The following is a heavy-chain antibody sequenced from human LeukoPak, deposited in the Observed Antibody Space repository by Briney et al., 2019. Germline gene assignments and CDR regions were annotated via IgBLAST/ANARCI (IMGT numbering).Heavy chain of an antibody. CDR3: ARDDSSGYFDY. J-gene: IGHJ4*02. Sequence: PSETLSLTCTVSGGSISSYYWSWIRQPPGKGLEGIGYISYSGSTNYNPSLKRRVTISVDTSKNQFSLKLSSVTAADTAVYYCARDDSSGYFDYWGQGTLVTVSS. D-gene: IGHD3-22*01. V-gene: IGHV4-59*01. CDR2: ISYSGST. CDR1: GGSISSYY.